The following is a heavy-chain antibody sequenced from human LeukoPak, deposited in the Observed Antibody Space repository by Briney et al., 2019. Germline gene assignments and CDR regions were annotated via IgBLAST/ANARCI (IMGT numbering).Heavy chain of an antibody. Sequence: ASVKVSCKASGYTFTGYYMHWVRQAPGQGLEWMGWINPNSGGTNYAQKFQGRVTMTRDTSISTAYMELSRLRSDDTAVYYCASKTTYCSSTSCPFYYGMDVWGQGTTVTVSS. CDR2: INPNSGGT. CDR1: GYTFTGYY. CDR3: ASKTTYCSSTSCPFYYGMDV. D-gene: IGHD2-2*01. J-gene: IGHJ6*02. V-gene: IGHV1-2*02.